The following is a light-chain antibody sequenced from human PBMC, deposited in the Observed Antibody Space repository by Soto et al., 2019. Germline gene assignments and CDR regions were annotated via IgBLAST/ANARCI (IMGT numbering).Light chain of an antibody. V-gene: IGKV1-5*03. CDR2: EAS. Sequence: DVQMTQSPSTLSASVGDRVTITCRASQSISSWLAWYQQEPGKAPKLLISEASTLEGGVPSRFSGSGSGTEFALTISSRQPDDFASYYCQKYSSYPWTFGQGTKVEIK. CDR1: QSISSW. CDR3: QKYSSYPWT. J-gene: IGKJ1*01.